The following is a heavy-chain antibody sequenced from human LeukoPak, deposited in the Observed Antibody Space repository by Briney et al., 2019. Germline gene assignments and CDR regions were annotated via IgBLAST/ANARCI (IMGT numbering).Heavy chain of an antibody. Sequence: GGSLRLSCAASGFTFSSYAMHWVRQAPGKGLEWVAVISYDGSNKYYADSVKGRFTISRDNSKNTLYLQMNSLRAEDTAVYYCARDYGGHQVFDYWGQGTLVTVSS. CDR1: GFTFSSYA. J-gene: IGHJ4*02. CDR2: ISYDGSNK. V-gene: IGHV3-30-3*01. D-gene: IGHD4-23*01. CDR3: ARDYGGHQVFDY.